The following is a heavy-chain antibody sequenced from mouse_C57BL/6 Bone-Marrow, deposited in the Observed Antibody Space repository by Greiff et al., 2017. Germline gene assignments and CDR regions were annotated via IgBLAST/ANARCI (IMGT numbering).Heavy chain of an antibody. V-gene: IGHV1-55*01. Sequence: QVQLQQPGAELVKPGASVKMSCKASGYTFTSYWITWVKQRPGKGLEWIGEIYPGSGSTNYNEKFKSKATLTVDTSSSTAYMQLSSLTSEDSAVYYCATPWDCYYAWFAYWGQGPLVTVSA. CDR2: IYPGSGST. CDR1: GYTFTSYW. D-gene: IGHD2-3*01. J-gene: IGHJ3*01. CDR3: ATPWDCYYAWFAY.